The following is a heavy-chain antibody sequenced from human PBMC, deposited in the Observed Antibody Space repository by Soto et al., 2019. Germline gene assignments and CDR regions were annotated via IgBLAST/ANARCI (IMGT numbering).Heavy chain of an antibody. D-gene: IGHD4-17*01. J-gene: IGHJ6*02. Sequence: SVKVSCKASGGTFSSYAISWVRQAPGQGLEWMGGIIPIFGTANYAQKFQGRVTITADESTSTAYMELSSLRSEDTAVYYCARVGSFMTTVNGGFYYYYGMDVWGQGTTVTVSS. V-gene: IGHV1-69*13. CDR3: ARVGSFMTTVNGGFYYYYGMDV. CDR2: IIPIFGTA. CDR1: GGTFSSYA.